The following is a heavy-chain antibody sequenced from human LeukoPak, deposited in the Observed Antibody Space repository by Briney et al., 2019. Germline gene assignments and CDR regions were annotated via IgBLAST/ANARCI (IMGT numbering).Heavy chain of an antibody. CDR2: ISGSGGST. CDR1: GFTFSSYA. CDR3: AKDYVPDIVVVVAATEFDP. D-gene: IGHD2-15*01. V-gene: IGHV3-23*01. Sequence: GGSLRLSCAASGFTFSSYAMSWVRQAPGKGLEWVSVISGSGGSTYHADSVKGRFTISRDNSKNTLYLQMNSLRAEDTAVYYCAKDYVPDIVVVVAATEFDPWGQGTLVTVSS. J-gene: IGHJ5*02.